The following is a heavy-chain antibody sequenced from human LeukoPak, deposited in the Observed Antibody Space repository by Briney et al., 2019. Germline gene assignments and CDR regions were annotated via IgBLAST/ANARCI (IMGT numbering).Heavy chain of an antibody. CDR1: GYTFTSYY. CDR3: ARGPSPYYFDY. Sequence: ASVKVSCKASGYTFTSYYMHWVRQSPGQGLEWMGIINPSGGSTSYAQKFQGRVTMTRDTSTSTVYLELSSLRSEDTAVYYCARGPSPYYFDYWGQGTLVTVSS. CDR2: INPSGGST. J-gene: IGHJ4*02. V-gene: IGHV1-46*01.